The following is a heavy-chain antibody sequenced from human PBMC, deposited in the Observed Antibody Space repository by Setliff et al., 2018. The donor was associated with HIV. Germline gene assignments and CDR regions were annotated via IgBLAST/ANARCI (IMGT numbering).Heavy chain of an antibody. Sequence: GASVKVSCKASGYTFTDYYIHWVRQAPGHGLEWVGRINPKSGVTSYAQNFRARVTITADTSTDTVYMELSSLRSEDTAVYYCATDPDGGNSDGWGQGTLVTVSS. CDR3: ATDPDGGNSDG. J-gene: IGHJ4*02. D-gene: IGHD2-21*02. CDR1: GYTFTDYY. CDR2: INPKSGVT. V-gene: IGHV1-2*06.